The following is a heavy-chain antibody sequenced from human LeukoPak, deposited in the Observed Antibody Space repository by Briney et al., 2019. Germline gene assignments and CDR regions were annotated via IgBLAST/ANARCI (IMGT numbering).Heavy chain of an antibody. CDR1: GFTFSSYG. V-gene: IGHV3-30*03. Sequence: PGRSLRLSCAASGFTFSSYGMHWVRQAPGKGLEWVAVISYDGSDKYYEDSVKGRFTISRDNSKNTLYLQMNSLRAEGTAVYYCARDPRGPTGYDNSARDTFDYWGQGTLVTVSS. CDR2: ISYDGSDK. CDR3: ARDPRGPTGYDNSARDTFDY. J-gene: IGHJ4*02. D-gene: IGHD3-22*01.